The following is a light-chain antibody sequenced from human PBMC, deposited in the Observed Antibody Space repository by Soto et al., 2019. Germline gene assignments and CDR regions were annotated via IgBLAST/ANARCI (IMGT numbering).Light chain of an antibody. Sequence: QSALTQPRSVSGSPGQSVTISCTGTSSDVGGYNYVSWYQQHPGKAPKLMIYDVSKRPSGVHDRFSGSKSGNSPSLTISGLQAEYEADYYCCSYAGSYTYVFGTGTKLTVL. CDR2: DVS. CDR3: CSYAGSYTYV. J-gene: IGLJ1*01. CDR1: SSDVGGYNY. V-gene: IGLV2-11*01.